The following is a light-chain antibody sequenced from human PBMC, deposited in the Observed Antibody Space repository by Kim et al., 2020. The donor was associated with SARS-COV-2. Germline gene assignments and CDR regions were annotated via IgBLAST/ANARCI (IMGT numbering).Light chain of an antibody. CDR2: DDS. CDR1: NIGSKS. J-gene: IGLJ2*01. V-gene: IGLV3-21*03. Sequence: PGRKARLTCGGNNIGSKSVHWYQQKPGQAPVLVVYDDSDRPSGIPERFSGSNSGNTATLTISRVEAGDEADYYCQVWDSSSDHVVFGGGTQLTVL. CDR3: QVWDSSSDHVV.